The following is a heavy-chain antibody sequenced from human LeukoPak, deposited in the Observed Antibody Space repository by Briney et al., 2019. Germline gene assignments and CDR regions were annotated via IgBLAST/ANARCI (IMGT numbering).Heavy chain of an antibody. Sequence: GGSLRLSCAASGFTFSSYAMSWVRQAPGKGLEWVSSISVSGGSTYYADSVKGRFTISRDNSKNTLYLQMNSLRAEDTAVYYCAKDLRYCSSTNCYYSGMDVWGQGTTVTVSS. CDR3: AKDLRYCSSTNCYYSGMDV. J-gene: IGHJ6*02. D-gene: IGHD2-2*01. CDR2: ISVSGGST. CDR1: GFTFSSYA. V-gene: IGHV3-23*01.